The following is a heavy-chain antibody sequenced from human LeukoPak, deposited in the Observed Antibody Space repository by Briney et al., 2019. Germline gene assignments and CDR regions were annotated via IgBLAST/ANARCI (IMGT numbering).Heavy chain of an antibody. CDR2: INQYGSEK. V-gene: IGHV3-7*01. Sequence: PGGSLRLSCATSGFTFSTYWMSWVRQAPGKGLEWVANINQYGSEKYYVDSVKGRFTISRDNAKSSLYLQVNSLRADDTAVYYCANGDGFDYWGQGTLVTVSS. D-gene: IGHD2-8*01. CDR1: GFTFSTYW. CDR3: ANGDGFDY. J-gene: IGHJ4*02.